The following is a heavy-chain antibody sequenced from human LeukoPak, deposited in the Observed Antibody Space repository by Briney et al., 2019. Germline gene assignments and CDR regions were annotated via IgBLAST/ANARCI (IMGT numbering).Heavy chain of an antibody. D-gene: IGHD3-22*01. J-gene: IGHJ4*02. CDR1: GGTFSSYA. V-gene: IGHV1-69*05. Sequence: GSSVKVSCKASGGTFSSYAISWVRQAPGQGLEWMGGIIPIFGTANYAQKFQGRVTITTDESTSTAYMKLSSLRSEDTAVYYCARGRAAYYYDSSGYFDYWGQGTLVTVSS. CDR3: ARGRAAYYYDSSGYFDY. CDR2: IIPIFGTA.